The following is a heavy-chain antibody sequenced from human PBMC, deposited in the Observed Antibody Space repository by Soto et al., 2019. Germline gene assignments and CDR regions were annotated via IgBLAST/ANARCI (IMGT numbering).Heavy chain of an antibody. D-gene: IGHD6-13*01. CDR3: ASQQLVLGYFDY. CDR2: IYYSGST. CDR1: GGSISSYY. V-gene: IGHV4-59*01. J-gene: IGHJ4*02. Sequence: SETLSLTCTVSGGSISSYYWSWIRQPPGKGLEWIGYIYYSGSTNYNPSLKSRVTISVDTSKNQFSLKLSSVTAADTAVYYCASQQLVLGYFDYWGQGTLVTVSS.